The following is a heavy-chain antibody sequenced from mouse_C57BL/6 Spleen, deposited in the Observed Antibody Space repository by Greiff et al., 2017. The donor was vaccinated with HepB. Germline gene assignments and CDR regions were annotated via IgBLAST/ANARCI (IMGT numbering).Heavy chain of an antibody. D-gene: IGHD1-1*01. CDR1: GYAFSSYW. V-gene: IGHV1-80*01. J-gene: IGHJ4*01. Sequence: VQLQQSGAELVKPGASVKISCKASGYAFSSYWMNWVKQRPGKGLEWIGQIYPGDGDTNYNGKFKGKATLTADKSSSTAYMQLSSLTSEDSAVYFCARKDYYGSSSRYAMDYWGQGTSVTVSS. CDR3: ARKDYYGSSSRYAMDY. CDR2: IYPGDGDT.